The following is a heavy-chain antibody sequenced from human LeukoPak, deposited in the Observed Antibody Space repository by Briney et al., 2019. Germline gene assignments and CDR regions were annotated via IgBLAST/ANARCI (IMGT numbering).Heavy chain of an antibody. Sequence: ASVKVSCKASGYTFTSYGISWVRQAPGQGLVWMGLINPSGGGTRYALKFQGRVTMTRDTSTSTVYMELSSLRSEDTAVYYCASGYKTVSVFDHWGQGTLVTVSS. CDR1: GYTFTSYG. J-gene: IGHJ4*02. V-gene: IGHV1-46*01. CDR2: INPSGGGT. CDR3: ASGYKTVSVFDH. D-gene: IGHD5-24*01.